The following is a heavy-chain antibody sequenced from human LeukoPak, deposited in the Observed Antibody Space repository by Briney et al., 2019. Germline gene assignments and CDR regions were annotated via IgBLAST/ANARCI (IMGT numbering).Heavy chain of an antibody. CDR2: IRSKPCGGAT. V-gene: IGHV3-49*03. Sequence: SVRLSCTASGFIFGDYGMSWLRQAAGQGREWVGCIRSKPCGGATEYVASVKGRFSISTDDSKSVAYLQMDSLKTEDTAVYFCTRVPIRTVTWIVVILGHDAFDVWGPGTRVTVSS. CDR1: GFIFGDYG. CDR3: TRVPIRTVTWIVVILGHDAFDV. D-gene: IGHD3/OR15-3a*01. J-gene: IGHJ3*01.